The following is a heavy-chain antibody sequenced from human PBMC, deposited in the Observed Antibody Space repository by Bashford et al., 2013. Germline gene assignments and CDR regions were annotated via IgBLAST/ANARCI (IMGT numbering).Heavy chain of an antibody. Sequence: SETLSLTCTVSGGSISSSSYYWGWIRQPPGKGLEWIGSIYYSGSTYYNPSLKSRVTISVDTSKNQFSLKLSSVTAADTAVYYCARHVWQQLENRNYYFDYWGQGTLVTVSS. CDR1: GGSISSSSYY. CDR2: IYYSGST. CDR3: ARHVWQQLENRNYYFDY. J-gene: IGHJ4*02. D-gene: IGHD6-13*01. V-gene: IGHV4-39*01.